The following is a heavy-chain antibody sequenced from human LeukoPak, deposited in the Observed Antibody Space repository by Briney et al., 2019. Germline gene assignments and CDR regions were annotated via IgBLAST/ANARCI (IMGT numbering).Heavy chain of an antibody. D-gene: IGHD3-22*01. Sequence: GGSLRLSCAASGFTFSSYGMHWVRQAPGKGLEWVAVIWYDGSNKYYADSVKGRFTISRDNSKNTLYLQMNSLRAEDTAVYYCAREYYYDSSGTFDYWGQGTLVTVSS. CDR3: AREYYYDSSGTFDY. CDR2: IWYDGSNK. J-gene: IGHJ4*02. CDR1: GFTFSSYG. V-gene: IGHV3-33*01.